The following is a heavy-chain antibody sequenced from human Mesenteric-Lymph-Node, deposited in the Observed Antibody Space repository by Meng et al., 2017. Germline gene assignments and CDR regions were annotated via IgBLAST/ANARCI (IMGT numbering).Heavy chain of an antibody. V-gene: IGHV3-23*01. CDR1: GFTFSSYA. CDR3: AKDSSRRITMIVVGPDY. Sequence: GESLKISCAASGFTFSSYAMTWVRQAPGKGLEWVSAISTSGGGTYYADSVKGRFTISRDNSKNTLYLQMNSLRAEDTAVYYCAKDSSRRITMIVVGPDYWGQGTLVTVSS. CDR2: ISTSGGGT. J-gene: IGHJ4*02. D-gene: IGHD3-22*01.